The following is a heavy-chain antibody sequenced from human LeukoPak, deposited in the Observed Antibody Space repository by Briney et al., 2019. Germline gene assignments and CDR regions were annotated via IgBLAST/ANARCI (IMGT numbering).Heavy chain of an antibody. CDR3: ARQFKVGAISTPFDY. CDR1: GYTFTGYY. Sequence: ASVQVSCKASGYTFTGYYMHWVQQAPGQGLEWMGWINPNSGGTNYAQKFQGRVTMTWDTSISTAYMELNRLRSDDTAVYYCARQFKVGAISTPFDYWGQGTLVTVSS. CDR2: INPNSGGT. D-gene: IGHD1-26*01. J-gene: IGHJ4*02. V-gene: IGHV1-2*02.